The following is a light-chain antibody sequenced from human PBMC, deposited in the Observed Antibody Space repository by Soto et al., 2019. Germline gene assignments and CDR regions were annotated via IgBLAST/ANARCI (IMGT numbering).Light chain of an antibody. J-gene: IGKJ2*01. Sequence: DIQMTQSPSSLPATVGDRVTITCRASQSISSYLNWYQQKPGKAPKLLIYAASSLQSGVPSRFSGSGSGTDFTLTISSLQHEDFATYYCQQCYSTPPYTFGQGTKLEIK. CDR3: QQCYSTPPYT. CDR2: AAS. CDR1: QSISSY. V-gene: IGKV1-39*01.